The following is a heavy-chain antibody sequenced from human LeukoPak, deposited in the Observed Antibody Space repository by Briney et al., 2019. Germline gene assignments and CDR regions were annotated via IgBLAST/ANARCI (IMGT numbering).Heavy chain of an antibody. J-gene: IGHJ6*02. CDR3: AKDTGGGYCSSTSCFPRAYGMDV. V-gene: IGHV3-43*01. CDR1: GFTFDDYT. Sequence: PGGSLRLSCAASGFTFDDYTMHWVRHAPGKGLEWVSLISWDGGSTYYADSVKGRFTISRDNSKNSLYLQMNSLRTEDTALYYCAKDTGGGYCSSTSCFPRAYGMDVWGQGTTVTVSS. D-gene: IGHD2-2*01. CDR2: ISWDGGST.